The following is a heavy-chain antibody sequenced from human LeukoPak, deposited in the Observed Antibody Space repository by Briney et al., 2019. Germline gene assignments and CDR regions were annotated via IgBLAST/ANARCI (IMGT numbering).Heavy chain of an antibody. CDR2: IKQDGSEK. J-gene: IGHJ3*02. CDR3: RGIQLWARTYAFDI. V-gene: IGHV3-7*01. CDR1: GFTSSSYW. D-gene: IGHD5-18*01. Sequence: PGGSLRLSCAASGFTSSSYWMSWVRQAPGKGLEWVANIKQDGSEKYYVDSVKGRFTISRDNAKNSLYLQMNSLRAEDTAVYYCRGIQLWARTYAFDIWGQGTMVTVSS.